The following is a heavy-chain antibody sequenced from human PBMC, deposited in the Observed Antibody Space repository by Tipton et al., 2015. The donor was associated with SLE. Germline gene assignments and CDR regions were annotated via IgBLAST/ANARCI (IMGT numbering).Heavy chain of an antibody. J-gene: IGHJ6*02. CDR1: GGSISSDGYY. CDR3: AKRNDFWSGYYGYYYGMDV. V-gene: IGHV4-61*02. D-gene: IGHD3-3*01. Sequence: TLSLTCTVSGGSISSDGYYWNWIRQPAGKRLEWIWRIYSSGSTNYNPSLKGRVTISVGTSKNQFSLKLSSVTAADTAVYYCAKRNDFWSGYYGYYYGMDVWGQGTTVTVSS. CDR2: IYSSGST.